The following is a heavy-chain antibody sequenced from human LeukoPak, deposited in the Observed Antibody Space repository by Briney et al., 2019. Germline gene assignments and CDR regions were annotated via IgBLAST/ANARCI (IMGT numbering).Heavy chain of an antibody. CDR1: GGSISSTNW. CDR2: ISLSGVT. Sequence: AGTLSLTCGVSGGSISSTNWWSWVRQPPGQGLEWIGEISLSGVTNYNPSLKSRVTMSLDRSKNHLSLTLTSVTAADTAVYYCSRESGAFSPFGYWGQGTLVTVSS. V-gene: IGHV4-4*02. CDR3: SRESGAFSPFGY. J-gene: IGHJ4*02. D-gene: IGHD1-26*01.